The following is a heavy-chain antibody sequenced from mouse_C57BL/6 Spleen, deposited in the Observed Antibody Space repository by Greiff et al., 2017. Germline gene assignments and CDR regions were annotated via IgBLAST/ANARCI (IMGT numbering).Heavy chain of an antibody. D-gene: IGHD2-4*01. CDR3: ARYDYDPYWYFDV. CDR2: IRNKANGYTT. CDR1: GFTFTDYY. J-gene: IGHJ1*03. Sequence: EVKLMASGGGLVQPGGSLSLSCAASGFTFTDYYMSWVRQPPGKALEWLGFIRNKANGYTTEYSASVKGRFTISRDNSQSILYLQMNALRAEDSATYYCARYDYDPYWYFDVWGTGTTVTVSS. V-gene: IGHV7-3*01.